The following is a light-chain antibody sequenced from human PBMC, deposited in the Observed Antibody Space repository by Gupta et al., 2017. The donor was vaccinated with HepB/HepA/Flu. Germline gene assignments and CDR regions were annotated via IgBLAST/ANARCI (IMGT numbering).Light chain of an antibody. CDR1: QTVSSY. CDR3: HQYANRLT. Sequence: IVLTQSPGHLSLSPGESVTLSCSASQTVSSYLAWYQQKFGQAPRLLIYGASSRATGIPDRCSGSGSGTDFTLTISRLEPEDSALYYCHQYANRLTFGGGTKVEIK. V-gene: IGKV3-20*01. CDR2: GAS. J-gene: IGKJ4*01.